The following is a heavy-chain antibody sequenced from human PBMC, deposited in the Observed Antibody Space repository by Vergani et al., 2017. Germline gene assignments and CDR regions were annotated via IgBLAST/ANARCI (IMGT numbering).Heavy chain of an antibody. CDR3: ARDLRLLYNRFDP. Sequence: EVQLLESGGDLVQPGGSLRLSCAASGFSFTTYAMSWVRQAPGKGLEWVSTINTNGDYTRYGDSVKGRFTISRDNSKSTMYLQMNSLRDEDTGVYYWARDLRLLYNRFDPWGQGTLVTVSS. V-gene: IGHV3-23*01. CDR1: GFSFTTYA. CDR2: INTNGDYT. J-gene: IGHJ5*02. D-gene: IGHD1-14*01.